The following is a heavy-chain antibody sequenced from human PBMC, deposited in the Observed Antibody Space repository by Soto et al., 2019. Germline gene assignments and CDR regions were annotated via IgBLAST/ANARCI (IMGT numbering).Heavy chain of an antibody. V-gene: IGHV3-13*01. CDR3: AREGSERGGMDV. CDR1: GLIFSTYD. CDR2: MTTAGDT. J-gene: IGHJ6*02. Sequence: GGSLRLSCAASGLIFSTYDMHWVRQATGKGLEWVSAMTTAGDTYYPGSVKGRFTISRENAKNSLYLQMNGLRAEDTAVYYCAREGSERGGMDVWGQGTTVTVSS.